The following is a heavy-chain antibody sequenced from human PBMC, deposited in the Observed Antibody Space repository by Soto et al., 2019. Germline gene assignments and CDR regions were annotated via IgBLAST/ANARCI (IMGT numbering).Heavy chain of an antibody. CDR3: ARVPGRL. V-gene: IGHV3-53*02. CDR1: GFSVSRNY. CDR2: VYSGGAT. J-gene: IGHJ4*02. D-gene: IGHD3-10*01. Sequence: QVVETGGGSIQPGTSLTLSCAASGFSVSRNYMTWVRQAPGKGLEWVSFVYSGGATFYADSVKGRFILSRDDSQNTMYLQMNNLRAEDTAVYYCARVPGRLWGRGTLVTVAS.